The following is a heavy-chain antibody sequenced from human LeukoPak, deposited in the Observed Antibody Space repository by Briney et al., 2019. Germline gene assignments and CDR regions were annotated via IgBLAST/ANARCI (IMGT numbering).Heavy chain of an antibody. CDR3: ARATRGGDQPSFDY. J-gene: IGHJ4*02. Sequence: SVKVSCKASGGTFSSYAISWVRQAPGQGLEWMGRIIPIFGTANYAQKFQGRVTITTDESTSTAYMELGSLRSEDTAVYYCARATRGGDQPSFDYWGQGTLVTVSS. CDR2: IIPIFGTA. D-gene: IGHD2-21*02. V-gene: IGHV1-69*05. CDR1: GGTFSSYA.